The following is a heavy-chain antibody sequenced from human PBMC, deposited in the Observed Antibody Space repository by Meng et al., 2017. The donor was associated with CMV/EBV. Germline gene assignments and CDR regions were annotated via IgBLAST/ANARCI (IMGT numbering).Heavy chain of an antibody. CDR1: GGSISSYY. CDR2: IYTSGST. D-gene: IGHD2-2*02. V-gene: IGHV4-4*07. CDR3: ARKIVVVPAAIDNWFDP. J-gene: IGHJ5*02. Sequence: VQVQGRGPGLGKPSETLSLTCTVSGGSISSYYWSWIRQPAGKGLEWIGRIYTSGSTNYNPSLKSRVTMSVDTSKNQFSLKLSSVTAADTAVYYCARKIVVVPAAIDNWFDPWGQGTLVTVSS.